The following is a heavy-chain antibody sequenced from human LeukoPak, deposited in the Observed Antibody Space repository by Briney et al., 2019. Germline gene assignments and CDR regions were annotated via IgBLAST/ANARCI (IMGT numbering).Heavy chain of an antibody. J-gene: IGHJ4*02. CDR3: ARADHGDILTGYYHPYDY. CDR2: IYYSGST. CDR1: GGSISSYY. D-gene: IGHD3-9*01. V-gene: IGHV4-59*01. Sequence: SETLSLTCTVSGGSISSYYWSWIRQPPGKGLEWIGYIYYSGSTNYNPSLKSRVIISVDTSKNQFSLKLSSVTAADTAVYYCARADHGDILTGYYHPYDYWGQGTLVTVSS.